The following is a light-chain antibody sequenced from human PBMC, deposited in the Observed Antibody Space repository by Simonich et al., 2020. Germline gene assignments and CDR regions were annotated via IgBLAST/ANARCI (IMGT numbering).Light chain of an antibody. Sequence: DIVMTQSPDSLAVSLGERATINGKSSQSVLYSSNNKNYLAWYQQKPGQPPKLLIYWATTRESGVPDRFSGSGSGTDFTLTISSRQAEDVAVYYCQQYYSTPPTFGQGTKVEIK. V-gene: IGKV4-1*01. CDR2: WAT. CDR1: QSVLYSSNNKNY. J-gene: IGKJ1*01. CDR3: QQYYSTPPT.